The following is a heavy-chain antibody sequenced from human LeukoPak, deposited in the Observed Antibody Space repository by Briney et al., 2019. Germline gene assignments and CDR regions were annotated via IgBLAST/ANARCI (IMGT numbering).Heavy chain of an antibody. Sequence: GESLKISCKGSGYSFTSYWIGWARQMPGKGLEWMGIIYPGDSDTRYSPSFQGQVTISADKSISTAYLQWSSLKASDTAVYYCARHLSSGSYLDDAFDIWGQGTMVTVSS. CDR1: GYSFTSYW. CDR2: IYPGDSDT. D-gene: IGHD1-26*01. CDR3: ARHLSSGSYLDDAFDI. V-gene: IGHV5-51*01. J-gene: IGHJ3*02.